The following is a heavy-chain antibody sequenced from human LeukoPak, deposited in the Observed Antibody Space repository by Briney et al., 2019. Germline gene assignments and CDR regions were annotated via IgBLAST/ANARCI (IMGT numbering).Heavy chain of an antibody. CDR2: ITGGGSGI. CDR1: GFTFSNYA. Sequence: PGASLRLSCAASGFTFSNYAMSWVRQAPGKGLEGVSAITGGGSGIYYADSMKGRFTISRDNSKNTLYLQINSLRAEDTAVYYCAKWGDYDVLTGYYVSDYWGQGTLVTVSS. J-gene: IGHJ4*02. V-gene: IGHV3-23*01. CDR3: AKWGDYDVLTGYYVSDY. D-gene: IGHD3-9*01.